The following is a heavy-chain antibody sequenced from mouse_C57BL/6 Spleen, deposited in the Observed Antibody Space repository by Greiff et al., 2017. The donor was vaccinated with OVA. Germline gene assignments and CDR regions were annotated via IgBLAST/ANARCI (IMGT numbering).Heavy chain of an antibody. Sequence: QVQLQQSGPELVKPGASVKISCKASGYTFTDYYINWVKQRPGQGLEWIGWIFPGSGSTYYNEKFKGKATLTVDKSSSTAYMLLSSLTSEDSAVYFCARAGYYCSSYPYYAMDYWGQGTSVTVSS. CDR2: IFPGSGST. V-gene: IGHV1-75*01. CDR1: GYTFTDYY. J-gene: IGHJ4*01. CDR3: ARAGYYCSSYPYYAMDY. D-gene: IGHD1-1*01.